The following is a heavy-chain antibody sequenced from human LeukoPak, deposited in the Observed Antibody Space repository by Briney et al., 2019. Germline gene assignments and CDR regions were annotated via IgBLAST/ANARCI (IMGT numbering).Heavy chain of an antibody. J-gene: IGHJ4*02. CDR1: GFTFSSYA. Sequence: GGSLRLSCAASGFTFSSYAMSWVRQAPGKGLEWVSGIHSSGGSTYYADSVKGRFTISRDNSKNTVYLEMNSLRAEDTALYYCAKDRSLWFGELQNWGQGTLVTVSS. D-gene: IGHD3-10*01. V-gene: IGHV3-23*01. CDR3: AKDRSLWFGELQN. CDR2: IHSSGGST.